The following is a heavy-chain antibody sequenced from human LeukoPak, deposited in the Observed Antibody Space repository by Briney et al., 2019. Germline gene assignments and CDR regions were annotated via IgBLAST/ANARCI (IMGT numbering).Heavy chain of an antibody. CDR1: GYALTYNN. V-gene: IGHV1-18*01. J-gene: IGHJ4*02. D-gene: IGHD6-19*01. CDR2: INTKNGDT. Sequence: ASVKVSCKASGYALTYNNISWVRQAPGQGLEWMGWINTKNGDTNYAQKLQGRVTMTTDTSTNTAYMELRSLRSDDTAVYYCARGRPSSGSSGWGEYRGQGNPFTVSS. CDR3: ARGRPSSGSSGWGEY.